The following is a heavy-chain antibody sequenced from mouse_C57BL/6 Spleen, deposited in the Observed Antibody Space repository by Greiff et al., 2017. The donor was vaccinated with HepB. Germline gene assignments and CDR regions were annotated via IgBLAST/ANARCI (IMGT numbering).Heavy chain of an antibody. CDR2: INPNNGGT. J-gene: IGHJ4*01. Sequence: EVKVVESGPELVKPGASVKIPCKASGYTFTDYNMDWVKQSHGKSLEWIGDINPNNGGTIYNQKFKGKATLTVDKSSSTAYMELRSLTSEDTAVYYCARGSSGYAMDYWGQGTSVTVSS. CDR1: GYTFTDYN. D-gene: IGHD3-2*02. V-gene: IGHV1-18*01. CDR3: ARGSSGYAMDY.